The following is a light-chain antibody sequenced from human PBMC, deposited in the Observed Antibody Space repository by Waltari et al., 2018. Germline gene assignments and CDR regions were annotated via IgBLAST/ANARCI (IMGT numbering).Light chain of an antibody. CDR1: QGVSSS. J-gene: IGKJ1*01. CDR2: GAS. CDR3: QQYNAWPRT. V-gene: IGKV3-15*01. Sequence: EIVMTQSPATLSVSPGERATLPCRASQGVSSSLAWYQEKPGQAPRLRIYGASTSATGIPGRISGSGSGAEFTLTISSLQSEDSAVYYCQQYNAWPRTFGQGTKLEVK.